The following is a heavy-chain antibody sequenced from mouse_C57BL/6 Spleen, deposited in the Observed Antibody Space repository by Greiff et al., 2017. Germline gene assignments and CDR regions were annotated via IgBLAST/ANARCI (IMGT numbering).Heavy chain of an antibody. CDR3: ASYDPYYAMDY. CDR2: ISNGGGST. D-gene: IGHD2-3*01. Sequence: EVNVVESGGGLVQPGGSLKLSCAASGFTFSDYYMYWVRQTPEKRLEWVAYISNGGGSTYYPDTVKGRFTISRDNAKNTLYLQMSRLKSEDTAMYYCASYDPYYAMDYWGQGTSVTVSS. V-gene: IGHV5-12*01. CDR1: GFTFSDYY. J-gene: IGHJ4*01.